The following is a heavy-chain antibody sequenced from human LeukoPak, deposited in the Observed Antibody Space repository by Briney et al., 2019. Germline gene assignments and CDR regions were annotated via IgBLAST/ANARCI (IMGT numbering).Heavy chain of an antibody. CDR2: IYSGGST. Sequence: GGSLRLSCAASGFTVSSNYKSWVRQAPGKGLGWVSVIYSGGSTYYADSVKGRFTISRDNSKNTLYLQMNSLRAEDTAVYYCASGPHSSGWYADYYYYYMDVWGKGTTVTISS. CDR3: ASGPHSSGWYADYYYYYMDV. V-gene: IGHV3-53*01. CDR1: GFTVSSNY. D-gene: IGHD6-19*01. J-gene: IGHJ6*03.